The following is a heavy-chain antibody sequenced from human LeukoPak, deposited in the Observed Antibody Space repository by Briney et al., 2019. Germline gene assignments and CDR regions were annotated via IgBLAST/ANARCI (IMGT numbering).Heavy chain of an antibody. CDR2: IGGSGAST. J-gene: IGHJ4*02. CDR1: GFTFSCFT. D-gene: IGHD3-10*01. V-gene: IGHV3-23*01. Sequence: GGSLRLSCAASGFTFSCFTMTWVRQAPGKGLEWVSTIGGSGASTYYAGSVKGRFTISRDNSKNTLSLQMNSLRAEDSAIYYCAKNYYGSGTMGGYWGQGTLVTVSS. CDR3: AKNYYGSGTMGGY.